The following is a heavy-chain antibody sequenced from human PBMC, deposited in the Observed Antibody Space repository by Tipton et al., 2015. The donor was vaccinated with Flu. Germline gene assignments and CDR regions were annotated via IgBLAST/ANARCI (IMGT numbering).Heavy chain of an antibody. V-gene: IGHV4-34*12. CDR3: ARNFES. CDR2: IFHSGRT. Sequence: TLSLTCAVYGGSFSGYYWSWVRQPPGKGLECIGQIFHSGRTNYNPSLRSRVTISLDKSQNQFSLEVTSVTAADTAVYYCARNFESWGQGTLVTVSS. J-gene: IGHJ4*02. CDR1: GGSFSGYY.